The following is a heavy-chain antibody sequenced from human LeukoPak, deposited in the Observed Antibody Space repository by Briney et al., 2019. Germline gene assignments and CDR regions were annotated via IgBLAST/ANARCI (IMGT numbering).Heavy chain of an antibody. V-gene: IGHV4-59*08. J-gene: IGHJ1*01. D-gene: IGHD2-2*01. CDR1: GGSISSYY. Sequence: SETLSLTCTVSGGSISSYYWSWIRQPPGKGLEWIGYIYYSGSTNYNPSLKSRVTISVDTSKNQFSLKLSSVSAADTAVYYCARNSYCSSTSCYGEYFQHWSQGTLVTVSS. CDR2: IYYSGST. CDR3: ARNSYCSSTSCYGEYFQH.